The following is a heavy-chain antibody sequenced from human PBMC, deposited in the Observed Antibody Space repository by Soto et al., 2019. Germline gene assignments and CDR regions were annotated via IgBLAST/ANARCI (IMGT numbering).Heavy chain of an antibody. D-gene: IGHD6-19*01. Sequence: GSLRLSCAASGFTVSGMFMNWVRQAPGKGLEWVSVIYPAGPTYYADSVKGRFTISRDNSKNTLFIQLNNLRAEDTAVDYCARDADSSGLHYWGQGILVTVSS. CDR3: ARDADSSGLHY. CDR1: GFTVSGMF. J-gene: IGHJ4*02. CDR2: IYPAGPT. V-gene: IGHV3-53*01.